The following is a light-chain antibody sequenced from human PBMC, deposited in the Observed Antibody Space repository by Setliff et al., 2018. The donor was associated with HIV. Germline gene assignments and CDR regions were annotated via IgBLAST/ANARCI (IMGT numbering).Light chain of an antibody. Sequence: LTQPASVYGSPGQSIAISCTGTSSDVGGYDYVSWFQQHPGKAPKLMIYDVSKRPSGVSNRFSGSNSDNTASLTISGLQAEDEADYFCSSYTSISTYVFGTGTKVTVL. CDR3: SSYTSISTYV. CDR2: DVS. CDR1: SSDVGGYDY. J-gene: IGLJ1*01. V-gene: IGLV2-14*01.